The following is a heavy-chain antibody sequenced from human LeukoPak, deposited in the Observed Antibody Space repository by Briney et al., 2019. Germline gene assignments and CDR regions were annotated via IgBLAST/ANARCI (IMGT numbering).Heavy chain of an antibody. CDR2: IYYSGST. V-gene: IGHV4-59*01. CDR3: ARGDSSGWYFQH. J-gene: IGHJ1*01. D-gene: IGHD6-19*01. CDR1: GGSISSYY. Sequence: SETLSLTCTVSGGSISSYYWSWIRQPPGKGLEWIGYIYYSGSTNYNPSLKSRVTISVDTSKNQFSLKLSSVTAADTAVYYCARGDSSGWYFQHWGQGTLVTVSS.